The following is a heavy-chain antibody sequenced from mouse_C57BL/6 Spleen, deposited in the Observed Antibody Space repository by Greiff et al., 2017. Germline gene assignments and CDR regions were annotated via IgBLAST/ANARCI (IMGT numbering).Heavy chain of an antibody. CDR3: AIDCYGSSYDWFAY. CDR1: GYTFTSYW. Sequence: VQLQQPGAELVKPGASVKVSCKASGYTFTSYWMHWVKQRPGQGLEWIGRIHPSDSDTNYNQKFKGKATLTVDKSSSTAYMQLSSLTSEDSAVYYCAIDCYGSSYDWFAYWGQGTLVTVSA. D-gene: IGHD1-1*01. V-gene: IGHV1-74*01. J-gene: IGHJ3*01. CDR2: IHPSDSDT.